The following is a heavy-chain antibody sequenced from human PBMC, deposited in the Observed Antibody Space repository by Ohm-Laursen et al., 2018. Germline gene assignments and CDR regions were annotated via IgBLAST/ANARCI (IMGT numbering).Heavy chain of an antibody. J-gene: IGHJ4*02. CDR3: ARNDVPFDDVGPFDH. CDR2: IYYDGSRK. Sequence: SLRLSCSAPGFTFSNYGLHWVRLIPGKGLEWLAVIYYDGSRKFYGASVRGRFTISRDNSASTAYLHMNGLRAEDTAVYYCARNDVPFDDVGPFDHWGQGTRVTVSS. CDR1: GFTFSNYG. D-gene: IGHD2-2*01. V-gene: IGHV3-33*01.